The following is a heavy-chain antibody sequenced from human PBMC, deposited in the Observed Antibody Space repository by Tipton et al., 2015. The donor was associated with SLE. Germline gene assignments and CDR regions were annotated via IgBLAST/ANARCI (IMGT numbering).Heavy chain of an antibody. CDR1: GGSVSGKY. CDR3: ARGIVAAFYY. D-gene: IGHD6-6*01. V-gene: IGHV4-34*01. J-gene: IGHJ4*02. CDR2: INHSGST. Sequence: TLSLTCAVYGGSVSGKYWDWIRQPPGKGLEWIGEINHSGSTNYNPSLKSRVTISVDTSKNQFSLKLSSVTAADTAVYYCARGIVAAFYYWGQGTLVTVSS.